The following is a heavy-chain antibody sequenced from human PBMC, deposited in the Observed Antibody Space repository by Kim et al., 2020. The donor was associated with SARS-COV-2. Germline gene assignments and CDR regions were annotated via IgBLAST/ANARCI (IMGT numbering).Heavy chain of an antibody. CDR3: ARADGSVNDFDY. V-gene: IGHV3-64*01. J-gene: IGHJ4*02. CDR1: GFTFSSYA. CDR2: ISSNGGST. Sequence: GGSLRLSCAASGFTFSSYAMHWVRQAPGKGLEYVSAISSNGGSTYYANSVKGRFTISRDNSKNTLYLQMGSLRAEDMAVYYCARADGSVNDFDYWGQGTLVTVSS.